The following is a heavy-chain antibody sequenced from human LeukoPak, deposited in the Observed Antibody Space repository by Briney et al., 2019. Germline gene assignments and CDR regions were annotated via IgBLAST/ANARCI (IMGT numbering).Heavy chain of an antibody. CDR1: GFTFSSYA. D-gene: IGHD3-10*01. Sequence: GGSLRLSCAASGFTFSSYAMSWVRQPPGKGLEGVSAISGSGGSTYYADSVKGRFTISRDNSKNTLYLQMNGLRAEDTAVYYCAKEDSATYYYGSGSFHYWGQGTLVTVSS. V-gene: IGHV3-23*01. CDR3: AKEDSATYYYGSGSFHY. J-gene: IGHJ4*02. CDR2: ISGSGGST.